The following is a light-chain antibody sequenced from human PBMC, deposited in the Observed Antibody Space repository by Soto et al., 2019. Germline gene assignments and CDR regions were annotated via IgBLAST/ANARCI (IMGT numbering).Light chain of an antibody. CDR2: RAS. CDR3: QQYNSSSLT. J-gene: IGKJ4*01. V-gene: IGKV1-5*03. Sequence: DIQMTQYPSTLSASVGDRVTITCRASQSVNIWLAWYQHKPGKAPRLLIYRASNLEGGVPRRFSGSGSGTEFTLTISSLQPHDFATYYCQQYNSSSLTFGGGTKVEIK. CDR1: QSVNIW.